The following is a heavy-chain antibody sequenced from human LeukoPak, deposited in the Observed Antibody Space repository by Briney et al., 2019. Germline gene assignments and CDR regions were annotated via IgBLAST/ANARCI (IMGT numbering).Heavy chain of an antibody. CDR3: ARDIPPSVVP. CDR1: GFTFSSYA. CDR2: ISYDGSNK. Sequence: GGSLRLSCAASGFTFSSYAMYWVRQAPGKGLEWVAVISYDGSNKYYADSVKGRFTISRDNSKNTLYLQMNSLRAEDTAVYYCARDIPPSVVPWGQGTLVTVSS. J-gene: IGHJ4*02. V-gene: IGHV3-30-3*01. D-gene: IGHD4-23*01.